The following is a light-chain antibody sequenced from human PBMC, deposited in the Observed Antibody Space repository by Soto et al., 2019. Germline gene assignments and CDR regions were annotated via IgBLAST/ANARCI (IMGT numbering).Light chain of an antibody. J-gene: IGKJ5*01. CDR2: DAS. CDR3: QQRSNLTPT. Sequence: EIVLTQSPATLSLSPGERANLSCRASQFIDRYLAWYRQIPGQAPRLLIYDASNRETGIPDRFSGGGSGTDCTLTISSLEPEDFEVYYCQQRSNLTPTFGQGTRLEIK. CDR1: QFIDRY. V-gene: IGKV3-11*01.